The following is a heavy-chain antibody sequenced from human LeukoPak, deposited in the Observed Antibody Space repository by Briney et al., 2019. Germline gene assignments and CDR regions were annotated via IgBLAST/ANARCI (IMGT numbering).Heavy chain of an antibody. J-gene: IGHJ4*02. CDR1: GGSISSYY. CDR3: ARRLWSGYSRPPHFDY. Sequence: PSETLSLTCTVSGGSISSYYWSWIRQPPGKGLEWIGEINHSGSTNYNPSLKSRVTISVDTSKNQFSLKLSSVTAADTAVYYCARRLWSGYSRPPHFDYWGQGTLVTVSS. CDR2: INHSGST. D-gene: IGHD3-3*01. V-gene: IGHV4-34*01.